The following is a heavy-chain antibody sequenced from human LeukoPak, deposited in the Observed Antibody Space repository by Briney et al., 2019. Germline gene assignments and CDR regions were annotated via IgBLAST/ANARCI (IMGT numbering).Heavy chain of an antibody. CDR1: GFTFDDYG. CDR3: AREGRREARDGYNRDFDY. V-gene: IGHV3-20*04. CDR2: INWNGGST. Sequence: GGSLRLSCAASGFTFDDYGMSWVRQAPGKGLEWVSGINWNGGSTGYADSVKGRFTISRDNAKNSLYLQMNSLRAEDTALYYCAREGRREARDGYNRDFDYWGQGTLVTVSS. J-gene: IGHJ4*02. D-gene: IGHD5-24*01.